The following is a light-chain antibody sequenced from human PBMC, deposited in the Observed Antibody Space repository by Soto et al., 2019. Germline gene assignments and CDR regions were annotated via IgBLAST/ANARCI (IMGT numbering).Light chain of an antibody. Sequence: DIQLTQSPSTLSAAVGDSVTITCRASENIRNFLALYQQRPGKAPKPLIFDASTLKTGVPSRFGGSGSGAEFNFTITGLQPDDFATYFCQQYYTYSTFGQGTRLEI. CDR2: DAS. J-gene: IGKJ5*01. CDR1: ENIRNF. V-gene: IGKV1-5*01. CDR3: QQYYTYST.